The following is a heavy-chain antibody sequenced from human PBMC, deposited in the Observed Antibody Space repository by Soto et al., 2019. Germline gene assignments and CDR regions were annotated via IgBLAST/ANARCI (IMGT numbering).Heavy chain of an antibody. V-gene: IGHV3-74*01. CDR3: ARDTSYSTDY. Sequence: GGSLRLSCAPSGFTFSSRWMHWVRQAPGKGLVWVSYINSDGSTTTYADSVKGRFTISRDNAKNTVYLQMNSLRVDDTAVYYCARDTSYSTDYWGQGTLVTVSS. D-gene: IGHD2-2*01. CDR2: INSDGSTT. J-gene: IGHJ4*02. CDR1: GFTFSSRW.